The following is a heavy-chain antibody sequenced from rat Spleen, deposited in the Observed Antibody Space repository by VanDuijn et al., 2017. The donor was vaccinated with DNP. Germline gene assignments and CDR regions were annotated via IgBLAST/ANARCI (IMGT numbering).Heavy chain of an antibody. CDR1: GFTFSDYS. J-gene: IGHJ3*01. CDR3: AREGSNWELGWFAY. V-gene: IGHV5-7*01. Sequence: EVQLVESGGGLVQPGRSLKLSCAASGFTFSDYSMAWVRQAPKKGLECVATIVYDGSGTYYGDSVTGRFTISRDNAKSTLYLQMDSLRSEDTATYYCAREGSNWELGWFAYWGQGTLVTVSS. D-gene: IGHD5-1*01. CDR2: IVYDGSGT.